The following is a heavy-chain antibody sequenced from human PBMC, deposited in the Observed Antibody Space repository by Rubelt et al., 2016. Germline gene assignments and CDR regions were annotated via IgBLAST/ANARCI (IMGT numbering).Heavy chain of an antibody. J-gene: IGHJ4*02. D-gene: IGHD5-12*01. V-gene: IGHV4-39*07. Sequence: GKGLEWIGSIYYSGSTYYNPSLKSRVTISVDTSKNQFSLKLSSVTAADTAVYYCARYSGYDVGGVDYWGQGTLVTVSS. CDR2: IYYSGST. CDR3: ARYSGYDVGGVDY.